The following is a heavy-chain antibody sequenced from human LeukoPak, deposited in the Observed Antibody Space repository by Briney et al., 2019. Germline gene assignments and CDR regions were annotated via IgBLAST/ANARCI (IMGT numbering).Heavy chain of an antibody. CDR2: INPSGGST. D-gene: IGHD4-17*01. Sequence: GASVKVSCKASGYTFTSYYMHWVRQAPGQGLEWMGIINPSGGSTSYAQKFQGRVTMTRDTSTSTVYMELSSLRSEDTAVYYCAREMTTVTTDLYHDAFDIWGQGTMVTVSS. J-gene: IGHJ3*02. CDR1: GYTFTSYY. CDR3: AREMTTVTTDLYHDAFDI. V-gene: IGHV1-46*01.